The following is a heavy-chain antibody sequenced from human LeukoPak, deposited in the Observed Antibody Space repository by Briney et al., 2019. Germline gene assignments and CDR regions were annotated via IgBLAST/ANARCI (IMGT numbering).Heavy chain of an antibody. V-gene: IGHV4-34*01. CDR1: GGSFSGYY. J-gene: IGHJ5*02. CDR2: INHSGST. Sequence: SETLSLTCAVYGGSFSGYYWSGIRQPPGKGLEWIGEINHSGSTNYNPSLKSRVTISVDTSKNQFSLKLSSVTAADTAVYYCARGLSWGQGTLVTVSS. CDR3: ARGLS.